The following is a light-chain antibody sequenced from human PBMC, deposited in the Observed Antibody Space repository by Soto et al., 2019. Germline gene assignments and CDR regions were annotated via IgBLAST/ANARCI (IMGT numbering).Light chain of an antibody. CDR2: EVT. CDR1: SSDVGFYNL. J-gene: IGLJ2*01. CDR3: CSHTGV. V-gene: IGLV2-23*02. Sequence: QSALTQPASVSGSPGQSITISCTGTSSDVGFYNLISWYQQHPGKAPKVIIVEVTKRPSGVSDRISGSKSGNTASLTISGLQAEDEADYYCCSHTGVFGGGTKLTVL.